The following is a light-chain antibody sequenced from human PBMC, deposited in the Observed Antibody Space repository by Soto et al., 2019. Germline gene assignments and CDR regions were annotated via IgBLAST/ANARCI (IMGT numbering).Light chain of an antibody. CDR3: LQDYSYPRT. CDR2: AAS. J-gene: IGKJ1*01. CDR1: QGIRND. V-gene: IGKV1-6*01. Sequence: AIQMTQSPSSLSASVGDRVTITCRAIQGIRNDVGWYQQKPGKAPKLLIYAASSLQSGVPSRFSGSGSGTDFTLTISSLQPEDFATYYCLQDYSYPRTFGQGTRVEIK.